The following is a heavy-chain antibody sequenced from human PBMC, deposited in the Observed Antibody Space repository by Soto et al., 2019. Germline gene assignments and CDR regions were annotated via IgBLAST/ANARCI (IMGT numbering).Heavy chain of an antibody. Sequence: QVQLMQSGTQVKKPGASVRVSCTASGYTFTRHGITWVRQAPGQGLEWMGWISGYNGDTTYAQNFQGRVIMTTDTLTSTAYMEGRSLRSDDTSVYYCARPDIRSGRDYDYWGQGTLGIVSS. J-gene: IGHJ4*02. CDR2: ISGYNGDT. CDR1: GYTFTRHG. D-gene: IGHD1-26*01. V-gene: IGHV1-18*01. CDR3: ARPDIRSGRDYDY.